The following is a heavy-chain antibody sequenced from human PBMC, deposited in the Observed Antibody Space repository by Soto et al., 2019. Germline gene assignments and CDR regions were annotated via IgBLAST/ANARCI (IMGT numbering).Heavy chain of an antibody. CDR1: GYTFTSYG. CDR3: ARDSEYDYIWRSYRFPFDY. V-gene: IGHV1-18*01. D-gene: IGHD3-16*02. Sequence: ASVKVSCKASGYTFTSYGISWVRQAPGQGLEWMGWISAYNGNTNYAQKLQGRVTMTTDTSTSTAYMELRSLRSDDTAVYYCARDSEYDYIWRSYRFPFDYWGQGTLVTVSS. CDR2: ISAYNGNT. J-gene: IGHJ4*02.